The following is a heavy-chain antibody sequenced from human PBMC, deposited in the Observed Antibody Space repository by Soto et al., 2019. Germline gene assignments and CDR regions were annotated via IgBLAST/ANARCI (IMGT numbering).Heavy chain of an antibody. CDR3: ARDRVAGIWGDAFDL. CDR2: INPYNANT. J-gene: IGHJ3*01. Sequence: QVQLVQSGAEMKKPGASVKVSCKTSGYTFTNHGINWVRQAPGQGLEWMGLINPYNANTNYAQKLQGRVTMTTDTSTSTAYMDLRGLTSDDTAVYYCARDRVAGIWGDAFDLWGYGTLVTVSS. CDR1: GYTFTNHG. D-gene: IGHD3-16*01. V-gene: IGHV1-18*04.